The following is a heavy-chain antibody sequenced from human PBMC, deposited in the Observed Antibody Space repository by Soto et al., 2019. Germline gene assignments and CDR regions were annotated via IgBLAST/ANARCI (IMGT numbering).Heavy chain of an antibody. CDR2: VWHSGST. CDR1: GGSISGYY. V-gene: IGHV4-59*08. J-gene: IGHJ4*02. Sequence: QVQLQESGPGLVKPSETLSLTCTVSGGSISGYYWSWIRQPPGKGLEWIGYVWHSGSTNYNPSLKSRVPISVDTSKNQFSLKLSSMTAEDTAVYSCASYGSGSYSFVYWGQGTLVTVSS. D-gene: IGHD3-10*01. CDR3: ASYGSGSYSFVY.